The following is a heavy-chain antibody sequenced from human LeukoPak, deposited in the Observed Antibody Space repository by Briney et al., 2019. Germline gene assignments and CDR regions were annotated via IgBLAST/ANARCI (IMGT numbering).Heavy chain of an antibody. CDR3: ANSVVAATFDY. D-gene: IGHD2-15*01. V-gene: IGHV3-23*01. J-gene: IGHJ4*02. CDR2: ISGSGGST. CDR1: GFTFSSYA. Sequence: GGSLRLSCAASGFTFSSYAMSRVRQAPGKGLEWVSAISGSGGSTYYADSVKGRFTISRDNSKNTLYLQMNSLRAEDTAVYYCANSVVAATFDYWGQGTLVTVSS.